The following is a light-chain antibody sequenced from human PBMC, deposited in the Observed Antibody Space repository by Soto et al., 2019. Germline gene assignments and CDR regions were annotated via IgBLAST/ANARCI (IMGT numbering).Light chain of an antibody. CDR2: DVS. Sequence: QSVLTQPASLSGSPGQSITISCTGTSSDVGGYNYVSCYQQHPGKAPKLMIYDVSKRPSGVSNRFSGSKSGNTASLTISGLQAEDEADYYCSSYTSSSTLGVFGTGTKLTVL. J-gene: IGLJ1*01. V-gene: IGLV2-14*01. CDR1: SSDVGGYNY. CDR3: SSYTSSSTLGV.